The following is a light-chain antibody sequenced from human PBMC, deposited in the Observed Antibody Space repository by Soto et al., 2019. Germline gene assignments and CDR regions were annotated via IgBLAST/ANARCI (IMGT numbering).Light chain of an antibody. J-gene: IGLJ2*01. CDR1: SSNIGAGYD. Sequence: QSVLTQPPSVSGAPGQRVTISCTGSSSNIGAGYDVHWYQQLPGTAPKLLMYANSNRPSGVPDRFSGSKSGTSASLAITGIQAEYEADYYCKSYDTSLSVVFGGGTKLTVL. CDR3: KSYDTSLSVV. CDR2: ANS. V-gene: IGLV1-40*01.